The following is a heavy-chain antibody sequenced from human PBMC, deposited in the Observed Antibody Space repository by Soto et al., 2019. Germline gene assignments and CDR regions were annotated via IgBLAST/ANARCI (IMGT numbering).Heavy chain of an antibody. CDR3: ARGNDYVWGSYRYLEYFQH. D-gene: IGHD3-16*02. J-gene: IGHJ1*01. V-gene: IGHV1-69*01. CDR1: GGTFSSYA. CDR2: IITIFGTA. Sequence: QVQLVQSGAEVKKPGSSVKVSCKASGGTFSSYAISWVRQAPGQGLEWMGGIITIFGTANYAQKFQGRVTITADESTSTAYMELSSLRSEDTAVYYCARGNDYVWGSYRYLEYFQHWGQGTLVTVSS.